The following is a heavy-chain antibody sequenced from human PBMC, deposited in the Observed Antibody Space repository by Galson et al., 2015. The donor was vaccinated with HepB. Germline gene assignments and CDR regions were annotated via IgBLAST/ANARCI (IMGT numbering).Heavy chain of an antibody. J-gene: IGHJ4*02. CDR3: ARQIVAVSQSPLGLDY. Sequence: SVKVSCKASGYTFTGHYIHWVRQAPGQGLEWMGGIIPIFGTANYAQKFQGRVTITADESTSTAYMGLSSLRSEDTAVYYCARQIVAVSQSPLGLDYWGQGTLVTVSS. CDR2: IIPIFGTA. CDR1: GYTFTGHY. V-gene: IGHV1-69*13. D-gene: IGHD3-22*01.